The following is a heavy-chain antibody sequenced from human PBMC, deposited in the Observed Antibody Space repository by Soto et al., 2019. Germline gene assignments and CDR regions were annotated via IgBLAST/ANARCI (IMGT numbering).Heavy chain of an antibody. CDR2: IYYSGST. CDR1: GGSISSSSYY. V-gene: IGHV4-39*01. CDR3: ARPKQQLVLGYYYYYMDV. J-gene: IGHJ6*03. Sequence: SETLSLTCTVSGGSISSSSYYWGWIRQPPGKGLEWIGSIYYSGSTYYNPSLKSRVTISVDTSKNQFSLKLSSVTAADTAVYYCARPKQQLVLGYYYYYMDVWGKGTTVTVSS. D-gene: IGHD6-13*01.